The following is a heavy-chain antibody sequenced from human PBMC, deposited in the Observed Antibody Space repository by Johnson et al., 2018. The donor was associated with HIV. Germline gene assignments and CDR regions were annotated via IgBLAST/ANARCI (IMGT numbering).Heavy chain of an antibody. J-gene: IGHJ3*01. Sequence: VQLVESGGDVVQPGRSLRLSCSASGFTFSTSAMRWVRQAPGKGLKWVATISYDGINKYYADSLKGRFAISRDNSRNTLDLRMDSLRVEDTAVYYCAREAYYARAFDLWGQGTMVTVSS. D-gene: IGHD3-3*01. CDR2: ISYDGINK. CDR3: AREAYYARAFDL. CDR1: GFTFSTSA. V-gene: IGHV3-30*09.